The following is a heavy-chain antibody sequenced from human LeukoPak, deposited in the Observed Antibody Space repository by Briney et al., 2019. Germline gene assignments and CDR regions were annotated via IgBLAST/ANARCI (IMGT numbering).Heavy chain of an antibody. Sequence: PGGSLRLSCAASGFTVSSNYMSWVRQAPGKGLEWVANIKQDESEKYYVDSVKGRFTISRDNVKNSLYLQMNSLRAEDTAVYYCARDHGRYCSGGSCYFGGFFEYWGQGTLGTVSS. J-gene: IGHJ4*02. D-gene: IGHD2-15*01. CDR1: GFTVSSNY. CDR3: ARDHGRYCSGGSCYFGGFFEY. CDR2: IKQDESEK. V-gene: IGHV3-7*03.